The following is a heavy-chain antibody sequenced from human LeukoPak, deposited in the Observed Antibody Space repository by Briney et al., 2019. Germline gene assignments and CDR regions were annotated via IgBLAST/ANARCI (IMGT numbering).Heavy chain of an antibody. V-gene: IGHV4-34*01. CDR3: ARGRVGYGSGSYQLFHLDY. CDR1: GGSFSGYY. CDR2: INHSGST. Sequence: SETLSLTCAVYGGSFSGYYWSWIRQPPGKGLEWIGEINHSGSTNYNPSLKSRVTISVDTSKNQFSLKLSSVTAADTAVYYCARGRVGYGSGSYQLFHLDYRGQGTLVTVSS. D-gene: IGHD3-10*01. J-gene: IGHJ4*02.